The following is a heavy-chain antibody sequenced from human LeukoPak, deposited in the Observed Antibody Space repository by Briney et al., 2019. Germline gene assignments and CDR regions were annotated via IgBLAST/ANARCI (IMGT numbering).Heavy chain of an antibody. V-gene: IGHV4-34*01. CDR1: GGSFSDNF. CDR3: ARAPRSDGNWSHYYYYMDV. CDR2: INHRGST. J-gene: IGHJ6*03. D-gene: IGHD1-1*01. Sequence: SETLSLTCAVYGGSFSDNFWSWIRQPPGKGLEWIGNINHRGSTNYNPSLKSRVTISVDTSKNQFYLRLNSLTAADTAVYYCARAPRSDGNWSHYYYYMDVWDKGTTVTVSS.